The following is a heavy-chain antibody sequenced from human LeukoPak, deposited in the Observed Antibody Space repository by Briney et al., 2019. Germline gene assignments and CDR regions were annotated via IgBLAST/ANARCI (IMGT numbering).Heavy chain of an antibody. Sequence: GESLKISCKGSGYSFTTYWIGWVRQMPGKGLEWMGIIYPGDSDTRYSPSFQGQVTISADKSISTAYLQWSSLKASDTAMYYCARSGSFDSGYDLDAFDIWGQGTMVTVSS. D-gene: IGHD5-12*01. CDR1: GYSFTTYW. V-gene: IGHV5-51*01. J-gene: IGHJ3*02. CDR2: IYPGDSDT. CDR3: ARSGSFDSGYDLDAFDI.